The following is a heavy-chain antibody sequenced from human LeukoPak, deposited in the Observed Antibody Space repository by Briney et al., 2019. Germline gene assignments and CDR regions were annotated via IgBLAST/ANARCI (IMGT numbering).Heavy chain of an antibody. D-gene: IGHD6-6*01. Sequence: GSLRLSCAASGFTFSSYAKSWVRQAPGKGLEWVSGISFSGGTTYYADSVKGRFTISRDNSKNTLYLQMNSLRAEDTAVYYCAKDGQYSSSSPYYFDYWGQGTLVTVSS. CDR2: ISFSGGTT. CDR3: AKDGQYSSSSPYYFDY. CDR1: GFTFSSYA. V-gene: IGHV3-23*01. J-gene: IGHJ4*02.